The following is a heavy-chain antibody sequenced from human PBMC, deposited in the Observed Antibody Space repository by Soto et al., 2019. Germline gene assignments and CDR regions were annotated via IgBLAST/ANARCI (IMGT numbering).Heavy chain of an antibody. Sequence: GGSLRLSCAASGFTFSDHYMDWVRQAPGKGLEWVGRTRNKAKSYTTEYAATEKGRFTISIGDSKNSLNLQMNSLKTGETAVYYCAREGVTMVRGVIVYYYMDVWGKGTTVTVSS. CDR3: AREGVTMVRGVIVYYYMDV. CDR1: GFTFSDHY. J-gene: IGHJ6*03. V-gene: IGHV3-72*01. CDR2: TRNKAKSYTT. D-gene: IGHD3-10*01.